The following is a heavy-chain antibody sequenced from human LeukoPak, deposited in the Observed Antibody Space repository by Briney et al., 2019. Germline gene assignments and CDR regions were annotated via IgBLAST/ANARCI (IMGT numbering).Heavy chain of an antibody. Sequence: GAPVKVSCKASQYSFSDYAIHWVRQAPGQRLEWMGWIDAGNGRTKYSQSFQGRLTIIRDTSATTAYMELSSLRSEDTAVYYCARSGIVDTGSGYFDYWGQGTLVTVSS. J-gene: IGHJ4*02. V-gene: IGHV1-3*01. CDR2: IDAGNGRT. CDR1: QYSFSDYA. CDR3: ARSGIVDTGSGYFDY. D-gene: IGHD1-26*01.